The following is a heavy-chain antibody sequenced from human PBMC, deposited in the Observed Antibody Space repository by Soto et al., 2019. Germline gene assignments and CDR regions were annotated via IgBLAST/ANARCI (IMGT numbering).Heavy chain of an antibody. V-gene: IGHV3-21*02. D-gene: IGHD4-17*01. CDR3: AREGSLYDDSASNCFDY. CDR2: ISTTSSFI. Sequence: EVQLVESGGGLVKPGGSLRLSCAASGFTFSSYSMNWVRQAPGKGLEWVSSISTTSSFIYSADSVKGRITISRDNDKNSLYLQMNSLRAEDTAVYYCAREGSLYDDSASNCFDYWGQGTLVTVSS. CDR1: GFTFSSYS. J-gene: IGHJ4*02.